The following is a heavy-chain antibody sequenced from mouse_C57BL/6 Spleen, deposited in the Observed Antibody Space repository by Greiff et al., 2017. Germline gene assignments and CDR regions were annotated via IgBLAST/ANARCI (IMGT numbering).Heavy chain of an antibody. D-gene: IGHD2-4*01. CDR1: GYTFTSYG. CDR2: IYPRSGNT. CDR3: ATFYYDYDEWFAY. J-gene: IGHJ3*01. Sequence: VQLQQSGAELARPGASVKLSCKASGYTFTSYGISWVKQRTGQGLEWIGEIYPRSGNTYYNEKFKGKATLTADKSSSTAYMELRSLTSEDTAVYFCATFYYDYDEWFAYWGQGTLVTVSA. V-gene: IGHV1-81*01.